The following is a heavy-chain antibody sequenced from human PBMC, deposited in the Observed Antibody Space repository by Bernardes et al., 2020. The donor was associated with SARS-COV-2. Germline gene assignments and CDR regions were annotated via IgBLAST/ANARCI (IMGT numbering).Heavy chain of an antibody. Sequence: ASVKVSCKASGYKFENYGFNWLRQAPGQGFEWMGRISGNSGDTKFAQKFQGRVTLTTDTPTTTAFMDLTNLKSDDTAVYYCVRSPSLIVGAPVVHWGQGTPVTVSS. V-gene: IGHV1-18*01. CDR1: GYKFENYG. J-gene: IGHJ1*01. CDR3: VRSPSLIVGAPVVH. CDR2: ISGNSGDT. D-gene: IGHD3-3*01.